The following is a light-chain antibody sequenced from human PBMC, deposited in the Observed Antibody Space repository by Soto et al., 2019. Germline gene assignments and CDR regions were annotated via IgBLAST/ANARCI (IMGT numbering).Light chain of an antibody. CDR1: RDIHTW. V-gene: IGKV1-5*03. CDR3: QQYHSVPYT. Sequence: DIQMTQSPSTLSASPGDRVMMTCRASRDIHTWLAWYQQKPGKAPELLIFEVYKLKSGVPSRFSGSESGIDFTLTINGLQHDDFATYYCQQYHSVPYTFGQGTKLEI. CDR2: EVY. J-gene: IGKJ2*01.